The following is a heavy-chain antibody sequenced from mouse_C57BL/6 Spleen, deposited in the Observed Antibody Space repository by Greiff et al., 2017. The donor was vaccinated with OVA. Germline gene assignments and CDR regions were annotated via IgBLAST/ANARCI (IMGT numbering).Heavy chain of an antibody. CDR1: GYTFTSYW. Sequence: QVQLQQPGTELVKPGASVKLSCKASGYTFTSYWMHWVKQRPGQGLEWIGNINPSNGGTNYNEKFKSKATLTVDKSSSTAYMQLSSLTSEDSAVYYGARVYYYGSRGYWYFDVWGTGTTVTVSS. J-gene: IGHJ1*03. D-gene: IGHD1-1*01. CDR2: INPSNGGT. V-gene: IGHV1-53*01. CDR3: ARVYYYGSRGYWYFDV.